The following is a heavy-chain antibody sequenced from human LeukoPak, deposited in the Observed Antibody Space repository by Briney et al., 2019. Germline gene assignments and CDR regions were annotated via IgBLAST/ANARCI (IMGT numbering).Heavy chain of an antibody. CDR1: GFTFSSYA. Sequence: GGSLRLSCAASGFTFSSYAMSWVRQAPGKGLEWVSGINWNGGSTGYADSVKGRFTISRDNAKNSLYLQMNSLRAEDTALYYCARNQKAVAGTGADYWGQGTLVTVSS. CDR3: ARNQKAVAGTGADY. D-gene: IGHD6-19*01. CDR2: INWNGGST. V-gene: IGHV3-20*04. J-gene: IGHJ4*02.